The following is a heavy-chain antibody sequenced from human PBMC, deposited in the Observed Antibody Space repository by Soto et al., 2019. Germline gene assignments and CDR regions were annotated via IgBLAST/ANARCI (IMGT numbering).Heavy chain of an antibody. CDR2: ISWNSGRI. CDR3: AKDAYYSSSSGYIDY. J-gene: IGHJ4*02. V-gene: IGHV3-9*01. Sequence: EVQLVESGGGLVQPGRSLRLSCTASGFTFDEYAMYWVRQAPGKGLEWVSGISWNSGRIGYVDSVKGRFIISRDNAKNSLYLQMNSLSAEDTALYYCAKDAYYSSSSGYIDYWGQGTLVTVSS. D-gene: IGHD6-6*01. CDR1: GFTFDEYA.